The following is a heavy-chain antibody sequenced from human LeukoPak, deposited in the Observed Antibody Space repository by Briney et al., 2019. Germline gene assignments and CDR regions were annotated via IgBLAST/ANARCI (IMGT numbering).Heavy chain of an antibody. CDR2: INGDESST. CDR1: GFTFSSYW. CDR3: ARGAKWAYYFDY. J-gene: IGHJ4*02. D-gene: IGHD1-26*01. V-gene: IGHV3-74*01. Sequence: GGSLRLSCAASGFTFSSYWMSWVRQAPGRGLEWVSRINGDESSTNYADSVKGRFTISRDNAKDTLYLHMNSLTAEDTAVYYCARGAKWAYYFDYWGQGTLVTVSS.